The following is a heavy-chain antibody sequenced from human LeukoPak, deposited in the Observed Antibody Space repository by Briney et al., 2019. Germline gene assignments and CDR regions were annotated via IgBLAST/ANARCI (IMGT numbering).Heavy chain of an antibody. CDR1: GFTFSNYY. D-gene: IGHD3-10*01. Sequence: GGSLRLSCAASGFTFSNYYMAWVRQAPGKGLEWVANIKPDGSDKYYVDFVKGRFTISRDNAKNSVYLQMNSLRAEDTAVYYCARVGAHYGMDVWGQGTTVTVSS. V-gene: IGHV3-7*03. J-gene: IGHJ6*02. CDR2: IKPDGSDK. CDR3: ARVGAHYGMDV.